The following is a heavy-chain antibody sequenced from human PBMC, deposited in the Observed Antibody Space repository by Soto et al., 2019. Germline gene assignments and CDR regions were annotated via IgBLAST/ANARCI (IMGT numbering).Heavy chain of an antibody. CDR2: IYYYNGAT. CDR1: GGSINSGGSH. CDR3: AWGTDAYKNGC. D-gene: IGHD2-8*01. J-gene: IGHJ4*02. V-gene: IGHV4-31*03. Sequence: QVQLQESGPGLVKPSQTLSLTCSVSGGSINSGGSHWNWIRHHPEKGLEWLGFIYYYNGATYSTSYNPSLQRRVVISVDTAKNQVSLSRSSVTAADTAVYFCAWGTDAYKNGCWGQGTLVTVSS.